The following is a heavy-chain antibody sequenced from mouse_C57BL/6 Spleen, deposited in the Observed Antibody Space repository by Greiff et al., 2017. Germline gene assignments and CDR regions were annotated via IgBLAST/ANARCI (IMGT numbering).Heavy chain of an antibody. V-gene: IGHV3-6*01. J-gene: IGHJ2*01. D-gene: IGHD2-3*01. Sequence: EVQLQESGPGLVKPSQSLSLTCSVTGYSITSGYYWNWIRQFPGNKLEWMGYISYDGSNNYNPSLKNRISITRDTSKNQFFLKLNSVTTEDTATYYCARIYDGFPFDYWGQGTTLTVSS. CDR3: ARIYDGFPFDY. CDR1: GYSITSGYY. CDR2: ISYDGSN.